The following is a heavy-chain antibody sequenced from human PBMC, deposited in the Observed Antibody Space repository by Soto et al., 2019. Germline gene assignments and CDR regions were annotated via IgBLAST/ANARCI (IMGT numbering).Heavy chain of an antibody. CDR3: SPSLDY. J-gene: IGHJ4*02. Sequence: HPGGSLRLSCAASGFTFSSYWMDWVRQAPGKGLEWVANINQDGSEKHYVDSVKGRFTISRDNAKNSLYLQMSSLTAEDSALYYCSPSLDYWGQGTLVTVSS. CDR1: GFTFSSYW. CDR2: INQDGSEK. V-gene: IGHV3-7*01.